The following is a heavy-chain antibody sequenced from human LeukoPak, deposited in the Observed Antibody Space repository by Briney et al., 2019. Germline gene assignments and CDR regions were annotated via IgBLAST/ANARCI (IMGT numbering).Heavy chain of an antibody. CDR2: ITWDGGIT. CDR3: AKDKFPSYSSAWYYFDY. D-gene: IGHD6-19*01. CDR1: GFTFDDYT. Sequence: GGALRLSCAASGFTFDDYTMHGVRQAPGRGVEWVSLITWDGGITNYTDTVKGRFTISRDNSKSTLYLKMNSLRTEDTAFYYGAKDKFPSYSSAWYYFDYWGQGTLVTVSS. J-gene: IGHJ4*02. V-gene: IGHV3-43*01.